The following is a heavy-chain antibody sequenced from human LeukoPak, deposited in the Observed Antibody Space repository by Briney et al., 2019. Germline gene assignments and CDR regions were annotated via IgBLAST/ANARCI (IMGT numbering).Heavy chain of an antibody. CDR1: GFTFSSYN. D-gene: IGHD3-16*01. J-gene: IGHJ4*02. V-gene: IGHV3-48*02. CDR2: ISSRSSAI. Sequence: PGGSLRLSCAASGFTFSSYNMNWVRQAPGKGLEWVSYISSRSSAIYYADSVKGRFTISRDNAKSSLYLQMNSLRDEDTALYYCARGATGFDYWGQGTLVTVSS. CDR3: ARGATGFDY.